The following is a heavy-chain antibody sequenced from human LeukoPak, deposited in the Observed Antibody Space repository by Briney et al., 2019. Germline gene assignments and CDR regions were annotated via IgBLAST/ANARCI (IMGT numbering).Heavy chain of an antibody. CDR1: GFSFSDYD. V-gene: IGHV3-21*01. J-gene: IGHJ1*01. Sequence: PGGSLRLSCSASGFSFSDYDMNWVRQAPGKGLEWVSAISGRSSHIYYGESVKGRFTISRDNAKNSLYLQMDSLGVEDTAVYYCGRAFPPLRTSSAGDLWGQGTLVIVSS. CDR2: ISGRSSHI. CDR3: GRAFPPLRTSSAGDL. D-gene: IGHD3-16*01.